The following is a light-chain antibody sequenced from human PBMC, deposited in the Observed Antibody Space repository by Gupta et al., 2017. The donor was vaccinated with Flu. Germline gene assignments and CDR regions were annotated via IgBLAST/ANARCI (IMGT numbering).Light chain of an antibody. Sequence: PGTLSLSPGETATLSCRASESANKDLAWHQQKPGQAPRLLIYEASKRATGTPARFSGSGSGTDFTLTISSLEPEDFAVYYCQQRINWPHTFGQGTKLEIK. V-gene: IGKV3-11*01. J-gene: IGKJ2*01. CDR3: QQRINWPHT. CDR2: EAS. CDR1: ESANKD.